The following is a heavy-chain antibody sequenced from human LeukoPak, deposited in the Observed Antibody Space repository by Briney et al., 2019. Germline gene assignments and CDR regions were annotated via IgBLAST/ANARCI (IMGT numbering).Heavy chain of an antibody. J-gene: IGHJ4*02. D-gene: IGHD3-3*02. Sequence: SETLSLTCAVYGGSFSGYYWSWVRQPPGKGLEWIGEINHSGSTNYNPSLKSRVTISVDTSKNQFSLKLSSVTAAATAVYYCARGPPHYYWGQGTLVTVSS. CDR3: ARGPPHYY. CDR1: GGSFSGYY. V-gene: IGHV4-34*01. CDR2: INHSGST.